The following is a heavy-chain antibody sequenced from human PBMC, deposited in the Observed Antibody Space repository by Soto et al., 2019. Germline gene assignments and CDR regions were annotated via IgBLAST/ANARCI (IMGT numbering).Heavy chain of an antibody. V-gene: IGHV4-30-4*01. J-gene: IGHJ4*02. CDR2: IYYSGST. Sequence: SETLSLTCTVSGGSVSSGDYYWSWIRQPPGKGLEWIGYIYYSGSTYYNPSLKSRVTISVDTSKNQFSLKLSSVTAADTAVYYCARYSGSQVYFDYWGQGTLVTVS. CDR1: GGSVSSGDYY. D-gene: IGHD1-26*01. CDR3: ARYSGSQVYFDY.